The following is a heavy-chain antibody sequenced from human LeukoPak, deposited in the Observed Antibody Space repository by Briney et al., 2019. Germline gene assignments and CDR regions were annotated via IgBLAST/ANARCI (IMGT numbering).Heavy chain of an antibody. V-gene: IGHV3-7*01. J-gene: IGHJ6*03. CDR3: ARVGDIVVVPAAIGYMDV. D-gene: IGHD2-2*02. CDR1: GFTFSSSW. Sequence: GGSLRLSCSASGFTFSSSWMTWVRQAPGKGLEWVANIKQDGSEQYTADSLKGRFTISRDNDKKLVFLQMNSLRVDDTAVYYCARVGDIVVVPAAIGYMDVWGKGTTVTVSS. CDR2: IKQDGSEQ.